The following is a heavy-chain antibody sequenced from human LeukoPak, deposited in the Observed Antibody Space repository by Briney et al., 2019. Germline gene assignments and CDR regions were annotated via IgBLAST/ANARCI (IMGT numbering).Heavy chain of an antibody. CDR3: AREPSVTTDD. V-gene: IGHV4-31*03. D-gene: IGHD4-17*01. CDR1: GGSISSGGYY. J-gene: IGHJ4*02. CDR2: IYYSGST. Sequence: SETLSLTCTVSGGSISSGGYYWSWIRQHPGKGLEWIGYIYYSGSTYYNPSLKSRVTTSVDTSKNQFSLKLSSVTAADTAVYYCAREPSVTTDDWGQGTLVTVSS.